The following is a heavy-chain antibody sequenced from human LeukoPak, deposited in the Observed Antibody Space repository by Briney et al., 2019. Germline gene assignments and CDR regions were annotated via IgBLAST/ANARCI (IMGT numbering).Heavy chain of an antibody. CDR3: AREQLDNYYYYYGMDV. J-gene: IGHJ6*02. D-gene: IGHD6-13*01. V-gene: IGHV1-69*04. CDR2: IIPILGIA. CDR1: GGTFSSYA. Sequence: ASVKVSCKASGGTFSSYAISWVRQAPGQGLEWMGRIIPILGIANYAQKFQGRVTITADKSTSTAYMVLSSLRSEDTAVYYCAREQLDNYYYYYGMDVWGQGTTVTVSS.